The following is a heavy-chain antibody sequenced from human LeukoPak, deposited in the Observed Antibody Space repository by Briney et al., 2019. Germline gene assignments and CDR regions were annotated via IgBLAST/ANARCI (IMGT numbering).Heavy chain of an antibody. V-gene: IGHV1-18*01. CDR3: ARDFMYCSSTSCYSSYYMDV. Sequence: ASVKVSCKASGYTFTSYGISWVRQAPGQGLEWMGWISAYNGNTNYAQKLQGRVTMTTDTSTSTAYMELRSLRSDDTAVYYCARDFMYCSSTSCYSSYYMDVWGKGTTVTVSS. CDR1: GYTFTSYG. J-gene: IGHJ6*03. CDR2: ISAYNGNT. D-gene: IGHD2-2*02.